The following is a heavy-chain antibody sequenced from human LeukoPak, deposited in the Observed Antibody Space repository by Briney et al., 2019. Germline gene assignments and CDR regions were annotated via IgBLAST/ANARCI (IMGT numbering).Heavy chain of an antibody. J-gene: IGHJ3*02. Sequence: ASVKVSCKASGGTFSSYAISWVRQAPGQGLEWMGGIIPIFATANYAQKFQGRVTITADESTSTAHMELSSLRSEDTAVYFCATGNSEITNWHRIAAFDIWGQGTMVTVSS. CDR2: IIPIFATA. V-gene: IGHV1-69*01. CDR3: ATGNSEITNWHRIAAFDI. CDR1: GGTFSSYA. D-gene: IGHD1-1*01.